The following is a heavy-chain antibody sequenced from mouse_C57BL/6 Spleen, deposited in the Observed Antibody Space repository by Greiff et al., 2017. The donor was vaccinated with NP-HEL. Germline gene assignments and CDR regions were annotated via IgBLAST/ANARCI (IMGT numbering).Heavy chain of an antibody. D-gene: IGHD2-4*01. J-gene: IGHJ2*01. Sequence: EVQLVESGGGLVQPGGSLKLSCAASGFTFSDYYMYWVRQTPEKRLEWVAYISNGGGSTYYPDTVKGRFTLSRDNAKNTLYLQMSRLKSEDTAMYYCARASYDYDGVYFDYWGQGTTLTVSS. CDR2: ISNGGGST. CDR1: GFTFSDYY. CDR3: ARASYDYDGVYFDY. V-gene: IGHV5-12*01.